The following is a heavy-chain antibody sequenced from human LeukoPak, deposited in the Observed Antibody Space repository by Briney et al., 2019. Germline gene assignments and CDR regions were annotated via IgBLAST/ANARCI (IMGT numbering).Heavy chain of an antibody. CDR1: GFTFSSYG. V-gene: IGHV3-30*18. CDR3: AKLSIRTAAKVY. D-gene: IGHD2-2*01. Sequence: PGGSLRLSCAASGFTFSSYGMHWVRQAPGKGLEWVAVISYDGSNKYYADSVKGRFTISRDNSKNTLYLQMNSLRAEDTAVYYCAKLSIRTAAKVYWGQGTLVTVSS. CDR2: ISYDGSNK. J-gene: IGHJ4*02.